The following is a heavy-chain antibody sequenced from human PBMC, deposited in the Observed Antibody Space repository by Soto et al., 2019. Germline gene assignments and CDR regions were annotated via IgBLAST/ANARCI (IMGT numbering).Heavy chain of an antibody. D-gene: IGHD3-10*01. Sequence: EEQLVESGGGLVQPGGSLRLSCAASGLTVSSYWMTWVRQAPGKGLEWVANIREDGGEKNYVDSVKGRFTISRDNAKNSLYLQMNSLRVEHTAVSYCARGEAIGDGHWGQGTLVTVS. J-gene: IGHJ4*02. V-gene: IGHV3-7*01. CDR2: IREDGGEK. CDR3: ARGEAIGDGH. CDR1: GLTVSSYW.